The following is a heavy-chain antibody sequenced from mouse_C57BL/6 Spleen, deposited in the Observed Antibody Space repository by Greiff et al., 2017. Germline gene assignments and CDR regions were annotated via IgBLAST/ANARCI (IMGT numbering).Heavy chain of an antibody. CDR3: AREDYDGYYYAMDY. D-gene: IGHD2-4*01. Sequence: EVQRVESGGGLVQPGGSLKLSCAASGFTFSDYYMYWVRQTPEKRLEWVAYISNGGGSTYYPDTVKGRFTISRDNAKNTLYLQMSRLKSEDTAMYYCAREDYDGYYYAMDYWGQGTSVTVSS. CDR1: GFTFSDYY. CDR2: ISNGGGST. V-gene: IGHV5-12*01. J-gene: IGHJ4*01.